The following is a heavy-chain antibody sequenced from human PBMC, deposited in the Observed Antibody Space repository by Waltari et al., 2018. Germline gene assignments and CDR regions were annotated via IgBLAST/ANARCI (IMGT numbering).Heavy chain of an antibody. CDR3: ARGSRGLYSGSYFDY. J-gene: IGHJ4*02. CDR2: ISYDGSNK. Sequence: QVQLVESGGGVVQPGRSLRLSCAVSGFTFSRYAMHWVRQAPGKGLEWVAVISYDGSNKYYADSVKGRFTISRDNSKNTLYLQMNSLRAEDTAVYYCARGSRGLYSGSYFDYWGQGTLVTVSS. V-gene: IGHV3-30-3*01. D-gene: IGHD1-26*01. CDR1: GFTFSRYA.